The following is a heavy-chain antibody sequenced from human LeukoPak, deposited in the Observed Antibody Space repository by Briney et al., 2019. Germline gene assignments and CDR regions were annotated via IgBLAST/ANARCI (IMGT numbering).Heavy chain of an antibody. V-gene: IGHV1-69*05. CDR2: FIPIFGTA. CDR1: GGTFSSYA. Sequence: ASVKVSCKASGGTFSSYAISWVRQAPGQGLEWMGRFIPIFGTANYAQKFQGRVTITTDESTSTAYMELSSLRSEDTAVYYCARDSDYYDSSVGYAFDIWGQGTMVTVSS. D-gene: IGHD3-22*01. J-gene: IGHJ3*02. CDR3: ARDSDYYDSSVGYAFDI.